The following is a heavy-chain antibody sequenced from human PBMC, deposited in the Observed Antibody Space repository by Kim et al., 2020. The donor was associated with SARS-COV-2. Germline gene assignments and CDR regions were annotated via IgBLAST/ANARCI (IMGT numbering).Heavy chain of an antibody. D-gene: IGHD6-19*01. J-gene: IGHJ3*02. V-gene: IGHV3-7*03. CDR3: AGTVAGRIDAFDI. Sequence: YCVDSMKRRFTISTDNAQNSLSLHVTSLRVEDTAVYYCAGTVAGRIDAFDIWGQGTMVTVSS.